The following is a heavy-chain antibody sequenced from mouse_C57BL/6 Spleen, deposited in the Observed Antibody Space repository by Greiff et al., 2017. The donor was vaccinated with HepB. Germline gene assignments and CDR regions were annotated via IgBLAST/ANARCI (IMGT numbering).Heavy chain of an antibody. CDR3: ARDEVDCGSSRCAY. J-gene: IGHJ3*01. V-gene: IGHV1-55*01. CDR1: GYTFTSYW. CDR2: IYPGSGST. D-gene: IGHD1-1*01. Sequence: VQLQQSGAELVKPGASVKMYCKASGYTFTSYWITWVKQRPGQGLEWIGDIYPGSGSTNYNEKFKSKATLTVDTSSSTAYMQLSSLTSEDCAVYYCARDEVDCGSSRCAYCGQGTLFTVSA.